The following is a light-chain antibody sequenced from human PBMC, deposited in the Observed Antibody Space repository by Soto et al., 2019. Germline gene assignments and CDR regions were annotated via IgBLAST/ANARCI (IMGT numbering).Light chain of an antibody. CDR3: SSYTSTSTYV. CDR1: SSDVGGYNY. J-gene: IGLJ1*01. CDR2: EVS. Sequence: QSALTQPASVSGSPGQSITISFTGTSSDVGGYNYVSWYQQHPGKAPKLMIYEVSNRPSGVSDHFSGSKSGNTASLTISGLQAEDEADYYCSSYTSTSTYVFGSGTKLTVL. V-gene: IGLV2-14*01.